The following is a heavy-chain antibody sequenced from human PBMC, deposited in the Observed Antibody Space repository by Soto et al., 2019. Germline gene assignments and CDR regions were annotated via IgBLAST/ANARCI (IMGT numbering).Heavy chain of an antibody. D-gene: IGHD6-13*01. Sequence: SETLSLTCTVSGGSISSYYWSWIRQPPGKGLERIGYMYYSGITNYNPSLKSRVTISVDTSKNQFSLKLSSVTAADTAVYYCAREHPNRYSSSWYVDYWGQGTLVTVSS. J-gene: IGHJ4*02. V-gene: IGHV4-59*01. CDR2: MYYSGIT. CDR3: AREHPNRYSSSWYVDY. CDR1: GGSISSYY.